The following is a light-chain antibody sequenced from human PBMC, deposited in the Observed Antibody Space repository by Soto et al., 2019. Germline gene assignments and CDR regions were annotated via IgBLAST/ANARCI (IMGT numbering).Light chain of an antibody. CDR2: GAS. V-gene: IGKV3-15*01. J-gene: IGKJ5*01. CDR3: QQYNNWPPAT. CDR1: QSVSSN. Sequence: EIVMTQSPATLSVSPGERATLSCRASQSVSSNLAWYQQKPGQAPRLLIYGASTRATGIPARFSGSGSGTEFNLSIRSLQADDLAVYYCQQYNNWPPATFGQGTRLEIK.